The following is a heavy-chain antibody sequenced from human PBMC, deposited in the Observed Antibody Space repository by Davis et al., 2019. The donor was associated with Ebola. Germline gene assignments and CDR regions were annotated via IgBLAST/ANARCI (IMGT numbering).Heavy chain of an antibody. V-gene: IGHV1-46*01. CDR2: INPSGGST. Sequence: ASVKVSCKASGYTFTSYYMHWVRQAPGQGLEWMGIINPSGGSTSYAQKFQGRVTMTRDTSTSTVYMELSSLRAEDTAVYYCASSSSWVLHFDYWGQGTLLTVSS. J-gene: IGHJ4*02. CDR1: GYTFTSYY. CDR3: ASSSSWVLHFDY. D-gene: IGHD6-13*01.